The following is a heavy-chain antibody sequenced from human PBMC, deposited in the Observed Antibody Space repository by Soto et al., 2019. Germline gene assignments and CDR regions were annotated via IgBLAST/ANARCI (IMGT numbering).Heavy chain of an antibody. CDR3: ARVESGYSSSWDYNWFDP. J-gene: IGHJ5*02. CDR1: GGSFSGYY. V-gene: IGHV4-34*01. Sequence: SETLSLTCAVYGGSFSGYYWSWIRQPPGKGLEWIGEINHSGSTNYNPSLKSRVTISVDTSKNQFSLKLSSVTVADTAVYYCARVESGYSSSWDYNWFDPWGQGTLVTVSS. CDR2: INHSGST. D-gene: IGHD6-13*01.